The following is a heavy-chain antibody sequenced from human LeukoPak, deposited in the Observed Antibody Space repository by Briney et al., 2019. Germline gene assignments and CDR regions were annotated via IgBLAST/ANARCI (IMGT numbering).Heavy chain of an antibody. CDR3: ARAAGFRDYMDV. V-gene: IGHV3-23*01. J-gene: IGHJ6*03. Sequence: GGSLRLSCAASGFTFSSYAMSWVRQAPGKGLEWVSAISGSGGSTYYADSVKGRFTISRDNSKNTLYLQMGSLRAEDMAVYYCARAAGFRDYMDVWGKGTTVTVSS. D-gene: IGHD6-25*01. CDR2: ISGSGGST. CDR1: GFTFSSYA.